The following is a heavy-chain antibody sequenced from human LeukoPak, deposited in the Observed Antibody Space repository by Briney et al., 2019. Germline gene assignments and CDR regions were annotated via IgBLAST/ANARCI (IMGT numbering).Heavy chain of an antibody. CDR3: ARQPRGTVVFDY. Sequence: GESLRISFKGSGYSYTNYWISWVRPMPGKGLEWMGRIDPSDSYINHSPSFQGHVSISADKSVSTAYLQWSSLKASDSAMYYCARQPRGTVVFDYWGQGTLVTVSS. CDR1: GYSYTNYW. J-gene: IGHJ4*02. V-gene: IGHV5-10-1*01. D-gene: IGHD4-23*01. CDR2: IDPSDSYI.